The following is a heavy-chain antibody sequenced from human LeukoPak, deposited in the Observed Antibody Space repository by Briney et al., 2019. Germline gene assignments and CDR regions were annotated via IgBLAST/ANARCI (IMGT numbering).Heavy chain of an antibody. CDR2: ISGSTNYI. D-gene: IGHD3-10*01. Sequence: GGSLRLSCAASGFAFSSYTMNWVRQAPGEGLGWVSSISGSTNYIYFADSVKGRFTISRDNAKNSLYLQMNSLRAEDTAVYYCARTYYYGSGSNDYWGQGTLVTVSS. J-gene: IGHJ4*02. CDR3: ARTYYYGSGSNDY. V-gene: IGHV3-21*01. CDR1: GFAFSSYT.